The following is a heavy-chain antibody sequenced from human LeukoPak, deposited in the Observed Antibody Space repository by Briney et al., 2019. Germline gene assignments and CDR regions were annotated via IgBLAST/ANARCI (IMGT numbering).Heavy chain of an antibody. J-gene: IGHJ4*02. CDR1: GYSFTTYW. Sequence: GESLKISCKGSGYSFTTYWIGWVRQMPGKGLEWMGITYPSDSDIRISPSFQGQVTISVDKSINTAYLQWSSLKASDTAIYYCARRAVVIGVGYFDYWGQGTLVTVSS. D-gene: IGHD4-23*01. CDR3: ARRAVVIGVGYFDY. V-gene: IGHV5-51*01. CDR2: TYPSDSDI.